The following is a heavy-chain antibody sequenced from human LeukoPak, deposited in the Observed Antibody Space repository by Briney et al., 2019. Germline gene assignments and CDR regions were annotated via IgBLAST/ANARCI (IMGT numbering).Heavy chain of an antibody. CDR2: INHSGST. CDR1: GGSFSGYY. D-gene: IGHD2-2*01. CDR3: ARGRNVGYCSSNSCSFDY. V-gene: IGHV4-34*01. J-gene: IGHJ4*02. Sequence: SETLSLTCAVHGGSFSGYYWSWIRQPPGKGLEWIVEINHSGSTNYNPSLKSRVTISGDTSNNQFSLKLTSVTAADTALYYCARGRNVGYCSSNSCSFDYWGQGTLVTVSS.